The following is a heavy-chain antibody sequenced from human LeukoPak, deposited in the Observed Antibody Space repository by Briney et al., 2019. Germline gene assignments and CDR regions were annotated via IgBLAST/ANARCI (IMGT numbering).Heavy chain of an antibody. V-gene: IGHV4-30-4*01. J-gene: IGHJ6*02. CDR2: IYYSGST. Sequence: SETLSLTCTVSGGSISSGDYYWSWIRQPPGKGLEWIRYIYYSGSTYYNPSLKSRLTMSVDTSKNQFSLKLSSVTAADTAVYYCARGGTVTTRSNGMDVWGQGTTVTVSS. D-gene: IGHD4-17*01. CDR1: GGSISSGDYY. CDR3: ARGGTVTTRSNGMDV.